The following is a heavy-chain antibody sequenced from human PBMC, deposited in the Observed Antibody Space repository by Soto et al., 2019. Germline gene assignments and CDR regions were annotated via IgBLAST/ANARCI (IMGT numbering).Heavy chain of an antibody. D-gene: IGHD2-2*02. CDR1: GFTFSSYA. CDR3: VREGRSSTSCNTGCAFDI. J-gene: IGHJ3*02. Sequence: EVQLLESGGGLVQPGGSLRLSCAASGFTFSSYAMSWVRQAPGKGLEWVSYISRSGNTMYYGDYVKGRFTISRDNAENSVFLQMISLRAEDTAVYYCVREGRSSTSCNTGCAFDIWGQGTMVTVSS. V-gene: IGHV3-48*04. CDR2: ISRSGNTM.